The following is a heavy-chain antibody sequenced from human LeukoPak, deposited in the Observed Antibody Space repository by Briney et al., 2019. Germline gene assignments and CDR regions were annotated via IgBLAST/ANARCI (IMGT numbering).Heavy chain of an antibody. V-gene: IGHV3-23*01. CDR3: AKAEVGYGENY. CDR2: ISDSGGRT. Sequence: GGSLRLSCAASGFTFSSYGMYWVRQAPGKGLEWVSTISDSGGRTYYADSVKGRFTISRGNSKNTLYLQMNSLRAEDTAVYYCAKAEVGYGENYWGQGTLVTVSS. J-gene: IGHJ4*02. CDR1: GFTFSSYG. D-gene: IGHD4-17*01.